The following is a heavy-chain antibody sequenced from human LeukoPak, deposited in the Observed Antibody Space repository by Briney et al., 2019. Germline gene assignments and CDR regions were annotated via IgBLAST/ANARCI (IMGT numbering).Heavy chain of an antibody. D-gene: IGHD2-2*01. CDR3: ARHLSSITSCPHY. Sequence: GESLKISCKASGYSFTTYWIAWGRQMRGKGLEVMGVSYPGNSDIPTRPSLQGQLTISVDKSISTAYLQWSSLKASDTAIYYCARHLSSITSCPHYWGQGTLVTVSS. J-gene: IGHJ4*02. CDR2: SYPGNSDI. V-gene: IGHV5-51*01. CDR1: GYSFTTYW.